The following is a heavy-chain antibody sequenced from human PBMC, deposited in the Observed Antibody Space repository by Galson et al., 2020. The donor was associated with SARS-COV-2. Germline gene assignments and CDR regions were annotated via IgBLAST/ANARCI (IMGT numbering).Heavy chain of an antibody. CDR2: ISGSGGST. CDR3: AKDYYGSGSYGDAFDI. J-gene: IGHJ3*02. Sequence: GESLKISCAASGFPFSSYAMSWVRQAPGKGLAWVSAISGSGGSTYYADSVKGRFTISRDNSKNTLYLQMNSLRAEDTAVYYCAKDYYGSGSYGDAFDIWGQGTMVTVSS. V-gene: IGHV3-23*01. CDR1: GFPFSSYA. D-gene: IGHD3-10*01.